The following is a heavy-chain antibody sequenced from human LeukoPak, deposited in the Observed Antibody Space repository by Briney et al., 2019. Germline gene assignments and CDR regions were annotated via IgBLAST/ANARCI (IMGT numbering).Heavy chain of an antibody. Sequence: GGSLRLSCAASGFTFDDYAMHWVRQAPGKGLEWVSGISWNSGSIGYADSVKGRFIISRDNAKNSLYLQMNSLRAEDTALYYCAKDTGGIAARPGGMDVWGQGTTVTVSS. J-gene: IGHJ6*02. D-gene: IGHD6-6*01. CDR2: ISWNSGSI. CDR1: GFTFDDYA. V-gene: IGHV3-9*01. CDR3: AKDTGGIAARPGGMDV.